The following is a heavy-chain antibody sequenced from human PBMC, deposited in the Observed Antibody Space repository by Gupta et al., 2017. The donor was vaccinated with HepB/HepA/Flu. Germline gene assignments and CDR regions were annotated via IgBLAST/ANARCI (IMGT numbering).Heavy chain of an antibody. V-gene: IGHV3-23*01. J-gene: IGHJ6*02. Sequence: QLLQSGGGLQQPGGYLRLSCAASGFTFRNYAITWVRQAPGKGLEWVSGISDSGDDTYYADYVKGRFTISRDNSKNTVLLQMHSLRVDDAAIYYCAKIFSTVRYYWYGADVWGQGTTVTVSS. CDR2: ISDSGDDT. CDR3: AKIFSTVRYYWYGADV. D-gene: IGHD4-11*01. CDR1: GFTFRNYA.